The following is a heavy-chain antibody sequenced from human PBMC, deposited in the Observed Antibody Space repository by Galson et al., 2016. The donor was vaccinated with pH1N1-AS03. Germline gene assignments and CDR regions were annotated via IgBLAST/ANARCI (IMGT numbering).Heavy chain of an antibody. J-gene: IGHJ3*01. CDR2: INTDSGGT. D-gene: IGHD6-13*01. V-gene: IGHV1-2*02. Sequence: SVKVSCKASGYAFTDYYMHLLRQAPGQGLEWMAWINTDSGGTDYAQKFQGRVTMTRDASISTTYMELSSLRSDDTAVYYCVRGSPHSSSTNYAFEFWGRGTMVTVSP. CDR3: VRGSPHSSSTNYAFEF. CDR1: GYAFTDYY.